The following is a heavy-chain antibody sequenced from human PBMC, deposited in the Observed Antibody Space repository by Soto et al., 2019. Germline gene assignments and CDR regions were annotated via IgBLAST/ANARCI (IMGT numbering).Heavy chain of an antibody. V-gene: IGHV1-24*01. D-gene: IGHD3-22*01. CDR3: AQGHYDSSGYYYGAFDI. CDR2: FDPEDGET. CDR1: GYTLTEVS. J-gene: IGHJ3*02. Sequence: ASVKVSCKVSGYTLTEVSMHWGRQAPGKGLEWMGGFDPEDGETIYAQKFQGRVTMTEDTSTDTAYMELSSLRSEDTAVYYCAQGHYDSSGYYYGAFDIWGQGTMVTVSS.